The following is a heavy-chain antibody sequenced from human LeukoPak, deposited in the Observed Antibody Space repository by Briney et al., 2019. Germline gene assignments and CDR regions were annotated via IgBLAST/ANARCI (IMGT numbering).Heavy chain of an antibody. D-gene: IGHD6-19*01. Sequence: PGGSLRLSCAASGFILHNHAIHWVRQAPGKGPEWVSLIDWDSSRTFYTESVKGRFTISRDNSKNSLFLQMNSLRAEDTALYYCARGELPTGWLTDFWGQGTLVTVST. V-gene: IGHV3-43D*04. CDR2: IDWDSSRT. CDR1: GFILHNHA. J-gene: IGHJ4*02. CDR3: ARGELPTGWLTDF.